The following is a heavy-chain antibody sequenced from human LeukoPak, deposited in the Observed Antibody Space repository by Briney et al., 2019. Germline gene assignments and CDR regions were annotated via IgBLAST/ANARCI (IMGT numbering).Heavy chain of an antibody. V-gene: IGHV4-39*01. J-gene: IGHJ4*02. D-gene: IGHD3-3*01. CDR2: IYYSGST. Sequence: SETLSLTCTVSGGSISSSSYYWGWIRQPPGKGLEWIGSIYYSGSTYYNPSLKSRVTISVDTSKNQFSLKLSSVTAADTAVYYCASEGFWSGYSHYWGQGTLVTVSS. CDR3: ASEGFWSGYSHY. CDR1: GGSISSSSYY.